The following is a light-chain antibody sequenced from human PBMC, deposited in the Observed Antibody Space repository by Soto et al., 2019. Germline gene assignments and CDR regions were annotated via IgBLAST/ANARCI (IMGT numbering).Light chain of an antibody. CDR1: SSNIGNNY. Sequence: QSVLTQSPSVSAAPGQKVTISCSGSSSNIGNNYVSWYQQRPGTAPKLLIYDNNRRPSGIPDRFSGSKSGTSGTLDITGLQSGDESDYYCATWDGSLPGEVFGGGTKLTVL. V-gene: IGLV1-51*01. CDR2: DNN. CDR3: ATWDGSLPGEV. J-gene: IGLJ2*01.